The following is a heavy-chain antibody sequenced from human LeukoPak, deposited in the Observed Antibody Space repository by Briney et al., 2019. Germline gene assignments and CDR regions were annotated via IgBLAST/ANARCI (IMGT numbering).Heavy chain of an antibody. J-gene: IGHJ4*02. CDR2: IYYSGST. CDR3: VRHGSSWTYFDY. V-gene: IGHV4-59*08. Sequence: PSETLSLTCTVSGGSINSYYWSWIRQPPGKGLEWIGYIYYSGSTNYNSSLKSRVTISVDTSQNQFSLKLSSVTAADTAVYYCVRHGSSWTYFDYWGQGTLVTVSS. D-gene: IGHD6-13*01. CDR1: GGSINSYY.